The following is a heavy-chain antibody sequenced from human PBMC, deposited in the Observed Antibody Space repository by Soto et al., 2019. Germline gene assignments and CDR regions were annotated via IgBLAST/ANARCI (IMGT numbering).Heavy chain of an antibody. CDR3: ARDSPAPIVVGHFDY. CDR2: ISSSSSYI. Sequence: PGGSLRLSCAASGFTFSSYSMNWVRQAPGKGLEWVSSISSSSSYIYYADSVKGRFTISRDNAKNSLYLQMNSLRAEDTAVYYCARDSPAPIVVGHFDYWGQGTLVTV. V-gene: IGHV3-21*01. D-gene: IGHD3-22*01. CDR1: GFTFSSYS. J-gene: IGHJ4*02.